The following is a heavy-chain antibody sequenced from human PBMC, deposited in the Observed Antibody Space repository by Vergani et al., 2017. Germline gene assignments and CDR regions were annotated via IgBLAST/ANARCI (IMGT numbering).Heavy chain of an antibody. J-gene: IGHJ6*03. Sequence: QVQLEESGGGVVQPGRSLRLSCAGSGFTLSSHAMHWVRQAPGKGLEWVAFIWYDGSKEYYADSVKGRFTISRDNSKNTLYLQMNNLRAADTAVYYCARSGYCAHGVCYMTDCDYMDVWGKGTAVTVSS. CDR1: GFTLSSHA. CDR3: ARSGYCAHGVCYMTDCDYMDV. V-gene: IGHV3-33*01. D-gene: IGHD2-8*01. CDR2: IWYDGSKE.